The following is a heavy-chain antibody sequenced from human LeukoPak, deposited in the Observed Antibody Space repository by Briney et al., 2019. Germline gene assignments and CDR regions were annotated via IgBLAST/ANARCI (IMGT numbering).Heavy chain of an antibody. CDR3: ARESRYNWNDGRFDY. CDR1: GYTFTSYG. CDR2: ISAYNGNT. V-gene: IGHV1-18*01. J-gene: IGHJ4*02. D-gene: IGHD1-20*01. Sequence: ASVKVPCKASGYTFTSYGISWVRPAPGQGLEWMGWISAYNGNTNYAQKLQGRVTMTTDTSTSTAYMELRSLRSDDTAVYYCARESRYNWNDGRFDYWGQGTVAPVSS.